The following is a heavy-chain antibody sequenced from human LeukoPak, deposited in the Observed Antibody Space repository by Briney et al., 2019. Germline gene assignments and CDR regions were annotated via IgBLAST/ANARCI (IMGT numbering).Heavy chain of an antibody. Sequence: SETLSLTCTVSGGSISHYYWSWIRQSAGKGLEWIGRIYSSGSTNYNPSLRSRIALSVDTSKNQVSLKLTSVTAADTAVYYCARDNPSGYSDGHHFYYMDVWGRGTTVTVSS. CDR1: GGSISHYY. D-gene: IGHD5-18*01. CDR3: ARDNPSGYSDGHHFYYMDV. CDR2: IYSSGST. J-gene: IGHJ6*03. V-gene: IGHV4-4*07.